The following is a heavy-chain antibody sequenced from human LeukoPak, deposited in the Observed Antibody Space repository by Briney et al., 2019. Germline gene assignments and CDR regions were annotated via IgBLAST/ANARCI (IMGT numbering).Heavy chain of an antibody. D-gene: IGHD4-17*01. CDR2: MNPKSGNT. CDR3: ARTNPVYGDYDY. CDR1: GYSFTNYD. V-gene: IGHV1-8*01. Sequence: ASVKVSCKASGYSFTNYDINWVRQASGQGLDWMGWMNPKSGNTGYAQKFQGRVTMTSNTSISTAYMELSSLRSEDTAVYYCARTNPVYGDYDYWGQGTLVTVSS. J-gene: IGHJ4*02.